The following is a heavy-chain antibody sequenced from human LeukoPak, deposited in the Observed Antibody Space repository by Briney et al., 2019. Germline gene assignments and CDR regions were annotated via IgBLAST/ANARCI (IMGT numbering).Heavy chain of an antibody. D-gene: IGHD3-10*01. CDR2: ISWNSVSI. V-gene: IGHV3-9*03. CDR1: GFTFDDYA. Sequence: GGSLRLSCAASGFTFDDYAMHWVRQAPGKGLEWVSGISWNSVSIDYADSVKGRFTISRDNAKNSLYLQMNSLRVEDMALYYCAKDPRRYYGSETMHYFFDLWGRGTLVTVSS. CDR3: AKDPRRYYGSETMHYFFDL. J-gene: IGHJ2*01.